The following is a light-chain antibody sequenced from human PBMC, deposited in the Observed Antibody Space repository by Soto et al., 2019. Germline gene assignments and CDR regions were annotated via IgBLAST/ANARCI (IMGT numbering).Light chain of an antibody. CDR2: TTS. CDR1: PGIGDT. CDR3: QTYTNWSLT. Sequence: VIQSPASLSVSPGEGGSLSCMAIPGIGDTLACYHHNPGQSPRPLIYTTSTRATRVPPMVRGRSTGAEFTRTINSLQSEDFAVYYCQTYTNWSLTFGGGTKVDIK. V-gene: IGKV3-15*01. J-gene: IGKJ4*01.